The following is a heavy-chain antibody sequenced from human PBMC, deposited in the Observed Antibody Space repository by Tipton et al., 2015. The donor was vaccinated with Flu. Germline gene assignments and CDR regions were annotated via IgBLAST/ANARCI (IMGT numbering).Heavy chain of an antibody. CDR2: IKQDGSEI. V-gene: IGHV3-7*03. Sequence: SLRLSCAASGFTFSSYWMSWVRQGPGKGLEWVANIKQDGSEIYYVDSVKGRFTISRDNAKNSVFLQMNSLRAEDSAVYYCARRYFDYWGQGTLVTVSS. CDR1: GFTFSSYW. CDR3: ARRYFDY. D-gene: IGHD1-14*01. J-gene: IGHJ4*02.